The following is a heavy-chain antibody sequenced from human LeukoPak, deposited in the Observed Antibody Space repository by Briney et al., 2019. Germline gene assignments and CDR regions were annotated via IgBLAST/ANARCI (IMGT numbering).Heavy chain of an antibody. CDR2: TNHSGST. J-gene: IGHJ4*02. CDR1: GGSFSGYY. Sequence: SETLSLTCAVYGGSFSGYYWSWIRQPPGKGLEWIGETNHSGSTNYNPSLKSRVTISVDTSKNQFSLKLSSVTAADTAVYFCARGAEYYAIWRGYAGYSDYWGQGISVTVSS. V-gene: IGHV4-34*01. CDR3: ARGAEYYAIWRGYAGYSDY. D-gene: IGHD3-3*01.